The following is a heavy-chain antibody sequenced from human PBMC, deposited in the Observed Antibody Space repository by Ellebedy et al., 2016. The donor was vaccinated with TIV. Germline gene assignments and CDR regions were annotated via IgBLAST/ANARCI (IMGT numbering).Heavy chain of an antibody. J-gene: IGHJ4*02. CDR1: GDSVSSNSAA. D-gene: IGHD4-17*01. CDR3: ARDHDYGDGKFDY. V-gene: IGHV6-1*01. Sequence: SQTLSLTXXISGDSVSSNSAAWNWIRQSPSRGLEWLGRTYYRSKWYNDYAVSVKSRITINPDTSKNQFSLQLNSVTPEDTAAYYCARDHDYGDGKFDYWGQGTLVTVSS. CDR2: TYYRSKWYN.